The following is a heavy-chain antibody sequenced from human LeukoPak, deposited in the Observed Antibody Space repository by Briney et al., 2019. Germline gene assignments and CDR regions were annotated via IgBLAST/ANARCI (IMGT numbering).Heavy chain of an antibody. J-gene: IGHJ5*02. D-gene: IGHD6-19*01. CDR3: ARADDYSSGWYAWFDP. CDR2: ISSSSSTI. Sequence: HPGGSLRLSCAASGFTFRSYWMTWVRQYPGKGLEWVSYISSSSSTIYYADSVKGRFTISRDNAKNSLYLQMNSLRAEDTAVYYCARADDYSSGWYAWFDPWGQGTLVTVSS. V-gene: IGHV3-48*04. CDR1: GFTFRSYW.